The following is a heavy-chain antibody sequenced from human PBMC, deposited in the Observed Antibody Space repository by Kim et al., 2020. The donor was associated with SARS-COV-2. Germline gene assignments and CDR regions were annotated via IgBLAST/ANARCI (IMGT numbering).Heavy chain of an antibody. Sequence: GGSLRLSCAASGFIFSTYDMSWVRQAPGKGLEWISAVTRDGSTFYADSVKGRLTISRDNSKNMLFLQMDSRQIEDTAAYYCAREPARRADYWGQGTLVTV. D-gene: IGHD1-1*01. CDR2: VTRDGST. CDR1: GFIFSTYD. J-gene: IGHJ4*02. CDR3: AREPARRADY. V-gene: IGHV3-23*01.